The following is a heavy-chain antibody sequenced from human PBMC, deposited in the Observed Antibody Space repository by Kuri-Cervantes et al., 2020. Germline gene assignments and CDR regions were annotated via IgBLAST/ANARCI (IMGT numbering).Heavy chain of an antibody. J-gene: IGHJ4*02. V-gene: IGHV4-34*01. CDR1: GGSFSGYY. Sequence: ESLKISCAVYGGSFSGYYWTWIRQPPGKGLEWIGEINHSGSTNYNPSLKSRVTISVDTSKNQFSLKLSSVTAADTAVYYCARSGGVSGPFDYWGQGTLVTVSS. CDR2: INHSGST. D-gene: IGHD6-19*01. CDR3: ARSGGVSGPFDY.